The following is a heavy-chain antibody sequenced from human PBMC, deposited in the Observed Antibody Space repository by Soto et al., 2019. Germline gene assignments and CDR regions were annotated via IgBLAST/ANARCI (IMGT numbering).Heavy chain of an antibody. D-gene: IGHD2-15*01. CDR2: ISAYNGNT. CDR1: GYTFTSYG. V-gene: IGHV1-18*01. J-gene: IGHJ6*02. Sequence: GASVKVSCKASGYTFTSYGISWVRQAPGQGLEWMGWISAYNGNTNYAQKLQGRVTMTTDTSTSTAYMELRSLRSGDTAVYYCARVLRAIYCSGGSCYYYYYGMDVWGQGTTVTVSS. CDR3: ARVLRAIYCSGGSCYYYYYGMDV.